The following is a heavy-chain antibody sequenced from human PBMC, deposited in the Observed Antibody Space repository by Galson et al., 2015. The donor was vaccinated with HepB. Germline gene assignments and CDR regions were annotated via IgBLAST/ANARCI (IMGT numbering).Heavy chain of an antibody. V-gene: IGHV3-23*01. J-gene: IGHJ4*02. D-gene: IGHD6-19*01. Sequence: SLRLSCAVSGFSVDSRAMSWVRQAPGKSLEWLSSISNNAGKTYYAGSVRGRFTISRDESTNSVFLQMDSLRADDTAVYYCAKDHPCSGWPAFDYWSQGALVIVSS. CDR3: AKDHPCSGWPAFDY. CDR1: GFSVDSRA. CDR2: ISNNAGKT.